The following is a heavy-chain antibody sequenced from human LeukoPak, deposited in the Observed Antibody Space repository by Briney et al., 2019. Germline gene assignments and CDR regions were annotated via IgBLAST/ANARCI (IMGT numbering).Heavy chain of an antibody. V-gene: IGHV4-30-4*01. CDR1: GGSISSGDYY. D-gene: IGHD5-12*01. J-gene: IGHJ5*02. Sequence: SETLSLTCTVSGGSISSGDYYWSWIRQPPGKGLEWIGYIYYSGSTYYNPSLKSRVTIPVDTSKNQFSLKLSSVTAADTAVYYCARNVDIVATIGSPWFDPWGQGTLVTVSS. CDR3: ARNVDIVATIGSPWFDP. CDR2: IYYSGST.